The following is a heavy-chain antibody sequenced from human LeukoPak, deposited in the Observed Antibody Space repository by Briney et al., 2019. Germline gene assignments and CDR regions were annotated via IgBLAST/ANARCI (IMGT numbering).Heavy chain of an antibody. CDR2: IIPIFGTA. CDR1: GGTFSSYA. Sequence: GASVKVSCKASGGTFSSYAISWVRQAPGQGLERMGGIIPIFGTANYAQKFQGRVTITADESTSTAYMELSSLRSEDTAVYYCARGPYSGSYYFTFDYWGQGTLVTVSS. CDR3: ARGPYSGSYYFTFDY. V-gene: IGHV1-69*13. J-gene: IGHJ4*02. D-gene: IGHD1-26*01.